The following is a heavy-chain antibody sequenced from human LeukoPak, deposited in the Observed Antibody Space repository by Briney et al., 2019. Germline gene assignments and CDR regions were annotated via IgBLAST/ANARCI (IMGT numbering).Heavy chain of an antibody. CDR1: GFSLKTSGMG. V-gene: IGHV2-5*02. CDR3: VHRPPAGGMFDY. J-gene: IGHJ4*02. D-gene: IGHD2-15*01. Sequence: SGPTLVKPTQTFTLTCNFAGFSLKTSGMGVGWVRQPPGKALEWLAIVYWDDDRRYSPSLRTRLTITKDTSRNQVVLTMTNMDPVDTATYYCVHRPPAGGMFDYWGQGILVTVSS. CDR2: VYWDDDR.